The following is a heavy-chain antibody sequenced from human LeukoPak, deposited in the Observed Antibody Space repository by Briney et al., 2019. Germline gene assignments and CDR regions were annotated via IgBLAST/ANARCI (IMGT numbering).Heavy chain of an antibody. V-gene: IGHV3-30*02. J-gene: IGHJ6*03. D-gene: IGHD3-10*01. CDR1: GFTFSDYG. CDR3: AKNSYGSGSYYYYYYYYMDV. CDR2: IRYDGSIK. Sequence: GSLRLSCAASGFTFSDYGMVWVRQAPGKGLEWVAFIRYDGSIKYYTDSVKDRFTVSRDNSRNTLYLQMNSLKDEDTAVYYCAKNSYGSGSYYYYYYYYMDVWGKGTTVTISS.